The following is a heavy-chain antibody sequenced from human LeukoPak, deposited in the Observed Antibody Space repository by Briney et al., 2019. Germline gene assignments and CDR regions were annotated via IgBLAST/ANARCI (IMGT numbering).Heavy chain of an antibody. Sequence: GGSLRLSCAASGFTFSRYAMHWVRQAPGKGLEYVSSISNNGDSTYYANSVKGRFTISRDNAKNTLFLQMGSLKTEDLSVYYCARTYVWGSYRSPFFDYWGQGTLVTVSS. J-gene: IGHJ4*02. CDR1: GFTFSRYA. V-gene: IGHV3-64*01. CDR2: ISNNGDST. D-gene: IGHD3-16*02. CDR3: ARTYVWGSYRSPFFDY.